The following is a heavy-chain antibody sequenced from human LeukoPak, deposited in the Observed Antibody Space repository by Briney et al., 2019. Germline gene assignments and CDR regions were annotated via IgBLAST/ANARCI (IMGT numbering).Heavy chain of an antibody. V-gene: IGHV1-18*01. CDR1: GYTFTSYG. CDR3: AREIGGGSGSYSDAFDI. Sequence: GASVKVSCKASGYTFTSYGISWVRQAPGQGLEWMGWISAYNGNTNYAQKLQGRVTMTTDPSTSTAYMELRSLRSDDTAVYYCAREIGGGSGSYSDAFDIWGQGTMVTVSS. D-gene: IGHD3-10*01. CDR2: ISAYNGNT. J-gene: IGHJ3*02.